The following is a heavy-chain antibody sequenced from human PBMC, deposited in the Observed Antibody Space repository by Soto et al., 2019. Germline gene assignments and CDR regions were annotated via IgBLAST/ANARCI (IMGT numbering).Heavy chain of an antibody. J-gene: IGHJ5*02. CDR1: SGSISSSNW. V-gene: IGHV4-4*02. D-gene: IGHD3-10*01. CDR2: IYHSGST. CDR3: ARGFLHYGSRRNRDLPFDP. Sequence: SETLSLTCAVSSGSISSSNWWSWVRQPPGKGLEWIGEIYHSGSTNYNPSLKSRVTISVDKSKNQFSLKLSSVTAADTAVYYCARGFLHYGSRRNRDLPFDPWGQGTLVTVSS.